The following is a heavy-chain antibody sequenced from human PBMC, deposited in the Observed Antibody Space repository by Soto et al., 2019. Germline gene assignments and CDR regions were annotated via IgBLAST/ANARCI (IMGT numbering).Heavy chain of an antibody. Sequence: PSETLSLTCAVYGGSFSGFYWSWIRQPPGKGLEWIGEVYHSGGTEYNPSLKSRVSISVDTSKNQFSLKLSSVTAADTAVYYCVGEPRGYDFWSDYYDFDYWGQGTLVTVSS. J-gene: IGHJ4*02. CDR2: VYHSGGT. V-gene: IGHV4-34*01. CDR1: GGSFSGFY. D-gene: IGHD3-3*01. CDR3: VGEPRGYDFWSDYYDFDY.